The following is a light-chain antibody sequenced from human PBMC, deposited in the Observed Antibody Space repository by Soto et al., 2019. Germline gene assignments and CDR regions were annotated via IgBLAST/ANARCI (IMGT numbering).Light chain of an antibody. CDR2: GAS. CDR1: QSVSSSY. J-gene: IGKJ1*01. V-gene: IGKV3-20*01. CDR3: QQYGSSRVT. Sequence: EIVLTQSPGTLSLSPGEGSTLSCRARQSVSSSYLAWYQQKPGQAPRLLIYGASSRATGIPDRFSGSGSGTAFTLTISRLEPEDFAVYYCQQYGSSRVTFGQGTKVDIK.